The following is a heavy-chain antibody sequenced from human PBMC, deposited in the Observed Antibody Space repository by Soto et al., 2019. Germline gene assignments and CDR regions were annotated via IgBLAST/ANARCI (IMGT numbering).Heavy chain of an antibody. CDR1: GGSVSSSSYY. D-gene: IGHD2-2*02. J-gene: IGHJ4*02. CDR2: AYHSGTT. V-gene: IGHV4-61*03. CDR3: ARAQYPYYFDY. Sequence: SETLSLTCTVSGGSVSSSSYYWTWIRQPPGKGLECIGFAYHSGTTSYNPSLKGRVTISLDTSNNRFSLRLSSVTAADTAVYYCARAQYPYYFDYWGPGTLVTVSS.